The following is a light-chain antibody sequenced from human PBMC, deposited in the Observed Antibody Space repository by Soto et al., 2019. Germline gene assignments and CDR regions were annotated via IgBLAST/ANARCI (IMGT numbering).Light chain of an antibody. CDR1: QSVSSN. Sequence: EIVMTQSPATLSVSPGERATLSCRASQSVSSNLAWYQQKPGQAHRLLIYGASTRATGIPARFSGSGSGTEFTLTISSLQSEDFAVYCCQQYNNWHQRMYTFGQGTKLEIK. CDR2: GAS. V-gene: IGKV3-15*01. CDR3: QQYNNWHQRMYT. J-gene: IGKJ2*01.